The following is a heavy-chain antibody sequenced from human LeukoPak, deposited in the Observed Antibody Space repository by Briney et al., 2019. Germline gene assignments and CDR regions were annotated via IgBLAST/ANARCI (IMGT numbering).Heavy chain of an antibody. CDR2: ISSSSYTI. D-gene: IGHD6-19*01. Sequence: GGSLRLSCAASGSTSSNYAMSWVRQAPGKGLEWVSYISSSSYTIYYADSVKGRFTISRDNAKNSLYLQMNSLRAEDTAVYYCARGLVRTSSGWYFDYWGQGTLVTVSS. V-gene: IGHV3-48*01. CDR1: GSTSSNYA. J-gene: IGHJ4*02. CDR3: ARGLVRTSSGWYFDY.